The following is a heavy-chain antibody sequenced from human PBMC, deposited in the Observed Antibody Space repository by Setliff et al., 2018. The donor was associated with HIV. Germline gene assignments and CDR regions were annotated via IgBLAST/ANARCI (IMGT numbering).Heavy chain of an antibody. CDR2: LTPHSGDT. J-gene: IGHJ5*02. Sequence: GASVKVSCKASGYTFLNYDINWLRQAPGQGLEWMGRLTPHSGDTISADRFQGRLVMTTNPSTTTAFMELSSLRSDDTALYFCARGWGLWFGQLSILPLDPWGQGTLVTVS. CDR1: GYTFLNYD. CDR3: ARGWGLWFGQLSILPLDP. D-gene: IGHD3-10*01. V-gene: IGHV1-8*01.